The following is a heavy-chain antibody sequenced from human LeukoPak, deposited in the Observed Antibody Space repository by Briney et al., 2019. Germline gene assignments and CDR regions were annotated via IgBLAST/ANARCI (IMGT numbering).Heavy chain of an antibody. CDR2: IGNSGGST. D-gene: IGHD3-22*01. CDR1: GFTFSNYA. Sequence: GVSLRLSCAASGFTFSNYAMSWVRQAPGKGLEWVSVIGNSGGSTYYADSVKGRFSISRDNSKNTLYLQMNSLRAENTAVYYCAKVNPDSSGFYSPFDYLGQGTLVTVSS. J-gene: IGHJ4*02. CDR3: AKVNPDSSGFYSPFDY. V-gene: IGHV3-23*01.